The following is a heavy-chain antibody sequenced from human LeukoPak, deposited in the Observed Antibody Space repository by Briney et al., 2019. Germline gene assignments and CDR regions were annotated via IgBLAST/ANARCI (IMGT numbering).Heavy chain of an antibody. Sequence: SETLSLTCAVYGGSFSGYYWSWIRQPPGKGLEWIGEINHSVGTNYNPSLKSRVTISVDTSKNQFSLKLSSVTAADTAVYFCARGFCGDNFDYWGQGTLVTVSS. CDR3: ARGFCGDNFDY. D-gene: IGHD2-21*01. CDR2: INHSVGT. V-gene: IGHV4-34*01. J-gene: IGHJ4*02. CDR1: GGSFSGYY.